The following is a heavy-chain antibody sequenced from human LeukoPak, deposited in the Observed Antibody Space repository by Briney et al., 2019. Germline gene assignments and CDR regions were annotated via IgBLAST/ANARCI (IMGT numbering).Heavy chain of an antibody. Sequence: SETLSLTCAVSGYSISSGYYWGWIRQPPGKGLEWIGSFYHSGSTYYNPSLKSRVTISVDTSKNQFSLKLSSVTAADTAVYYCARGVVVISSGDYWGQGTLVTVSS. CDR3: ARGVVVISSGDY. CDR1: GYSISSGYY. CDR2: FYHSGST. J-gene: IGHJ4*02. D-gene: IGHD3-22*01. V-gene: IGHV4-38-2*01.